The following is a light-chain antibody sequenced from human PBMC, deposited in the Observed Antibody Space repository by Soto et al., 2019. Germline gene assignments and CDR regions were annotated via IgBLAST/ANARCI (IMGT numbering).Light chain of an antibody. CDR3: QQYNEWPPGLT. Sequence: EIVMTQSPATLSVSPGDRATLSCWASQNVTNNLAWYQQKPGQSPRLLISGTSTRANGTPARFSGRGSGTEITLTIRSLRSEDFAVYYCQQYNEWPPGLTFGGGTKVEI. J-gene: IGKJ4*01. CDR2: GTS. V-gene: IGKV3D-15*01. CDR1: QNVTNN.